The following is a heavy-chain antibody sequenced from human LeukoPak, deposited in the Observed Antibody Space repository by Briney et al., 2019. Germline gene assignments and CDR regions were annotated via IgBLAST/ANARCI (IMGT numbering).Heavy chain of an antibody. Sequence: SGPTLVKPTQTLTLTCTFSGFSLSTSGVGVGWIRQPPGKALEWLALIHWNDDKRYSPSLQSRLTITKDTSKNQVVLTMTNMDPVNTATYYCAHRGTTYYFDYWGQGTLVTVSS. V-gene: IGHV2-5*01. CDR2: IHWNDDK. CDR1: GFSLSTSGVG. CDR3: AHRGTTYYFDY. J-gene: IGHJ4*02. D-gene: IGHD4-17*01.